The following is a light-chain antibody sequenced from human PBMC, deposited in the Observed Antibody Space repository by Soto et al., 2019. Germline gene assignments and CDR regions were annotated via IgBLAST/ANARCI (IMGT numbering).Light chain of an antibody. CDR2: DTT. Sequence: QAVVTQEPSLTVSPGGTVTLTCGSSTGAVTNGHYPYWFQQKPGQAPRTMIYDTTNRHPWTPARLSGSLLGGKAALTLSGAQSDDEGEYYSLVFYTVPYVFRTGTTVTVL. V-gene: IGLV7-46*01. J-gene: IGLJ1*01. CDR3: LVFYTVPYV. CDR1: TGAVTNGHY.